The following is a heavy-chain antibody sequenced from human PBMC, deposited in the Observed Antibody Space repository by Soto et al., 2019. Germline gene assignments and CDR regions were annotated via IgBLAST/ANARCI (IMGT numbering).Heavy chain of an antibody. CDR2: FIPIQGKA. CDR1: GGTFTNYI. Sequence: QVQLVQSGAEVKKPGSSVKVSCEASGGTFTNYIFSWVRQAPGQGLEWMGRFIPIQGKADYALKFQDRVTFTADESTKTVYMEMRGLRPEDTALYFCARSFDIVHIGYMDVWGKGTAISVSS. J-gene: IGHJ6*03. D-gene: IGHD2-15*01. V-gene: IGHV1-69*02. CDR3: ARSFDIVHIGYMDV.